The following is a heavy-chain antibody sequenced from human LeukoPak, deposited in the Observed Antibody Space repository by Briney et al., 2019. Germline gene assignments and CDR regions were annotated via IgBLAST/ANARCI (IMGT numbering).Heavy chain of an antibody. D-gene: IGHD3-10*01. V-gene: IGHV4-59*01. CDR1: GDSISTYY. CDR2: IYYSVPS. CDR3: ARAVGGDGSRSL. J-gene: IGHJ4*02. Sequence: SETLSLTCTVSGDSISTYYWSWIRQPPAKGLERIGYIYYSVPSSCNPSLKSRVTMSGDLSTRQISLKLSSVTAADTAVYYCARAVGGDGSRSLWGPGSLVTVSS.